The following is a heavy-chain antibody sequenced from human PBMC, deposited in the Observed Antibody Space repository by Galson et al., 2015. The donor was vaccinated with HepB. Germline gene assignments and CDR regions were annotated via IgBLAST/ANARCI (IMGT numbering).Heavy chain of an antibody. CDR2: INPNSGGT. CDR1: GYTFTGYY. J-gene: IGHJ3*02. CDR3: ARDPVAEWIDMDAFDI. V-gene: IGHV1-2*06. D-gene: IGHD5-12*01. Sequence: SVKVSCKASGYTFTGYYMHWVRQAPGQGLEWMGRINPNSGGTNYAQKFQGRVTMTRDTSISTAYMELSRLRSDDTAVYCCARDPVAEWIDMDAFDIWGQGTMVTVSS.